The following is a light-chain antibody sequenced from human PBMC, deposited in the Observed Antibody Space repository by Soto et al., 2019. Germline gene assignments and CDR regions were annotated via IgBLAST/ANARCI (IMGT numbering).Light chain of an antibody. Sequence: QSVLTQPASVSGSPGLSIAISCTGTSSDVGGYNSVSWYQQHPGKAPKLMIYDVSNRPSGVSNRFSGSKSGSTASLTISGLQAEDEGDYYCSSYTTGGSYVFGTGTKLTVL. CDR1: SSDVGGYNS. V-gene: IGLV2-14*01. J-gene: IGLJ1*01. CDR3: SSYTTGGSYV. CDR2: DVS.